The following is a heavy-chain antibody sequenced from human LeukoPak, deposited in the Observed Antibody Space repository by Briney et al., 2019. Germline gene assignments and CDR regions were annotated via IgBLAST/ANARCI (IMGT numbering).Heavy chain of an antibody. D-gene: IGHD1-26*01. CDR1: GFNFVNTW. CDR2: ISSSSSYI. J-gene: IGHJ4*02. Sequence: GGSLRLSCAASGFNFVNTWMHWVRQAPGKGLEWVSSISSSSSYIYYADSVKGRFTISRDNAKNSLYLQMNSLRAEDTAVYYCASGGSYYLFDYWGQGTLVTVSS. CDR3: ASGGSYYLFDY. V-gene: IGHV3-21*01.